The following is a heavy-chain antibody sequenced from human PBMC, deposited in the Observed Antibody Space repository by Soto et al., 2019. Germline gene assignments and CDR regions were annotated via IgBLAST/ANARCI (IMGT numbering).Heavy chain of an antibody. CDR2: INAGNGNT. V-gene: IGHV1-3*01. D-gene: IGHD2-15*01. CDR3: ARDGRLYCSGGSCYSSWFDP. CDR1: GYTFTSYA. Sequence: GASVKVSCKASGYTFTSYAMHWVRQAPGQRLEWMGWINAGNGNTKYSQKFQGRVTITRDTSASTAYMELSSLRSEDTAVYYCARDGRLYCSGGSCYSSWFDPWGQGTLVTVSS. J-gene: IGHJ5*02.